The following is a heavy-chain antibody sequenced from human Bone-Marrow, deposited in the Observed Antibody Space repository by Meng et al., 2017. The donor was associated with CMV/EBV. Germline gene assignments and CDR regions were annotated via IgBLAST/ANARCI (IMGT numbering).Heavy chain of an antibody. CDR1: GGSISSGDYY. CDR3: ARGDYKGYFDY. CDR2: IYYSGST. J-gene: IGHJ4*02. Sequence: SETLSLTCTVSGGSISSGDYYWGWIRQPPGKGLEWIGSIYYSGSTYYNPSLKSRVTISVDTSKNQFSLKLSSVTAADTAVYYCARGDYKGYFDYWGQGTLVTVSS. V-gene: IGHV4-39*01. D-gene: IGHD4-11*01.